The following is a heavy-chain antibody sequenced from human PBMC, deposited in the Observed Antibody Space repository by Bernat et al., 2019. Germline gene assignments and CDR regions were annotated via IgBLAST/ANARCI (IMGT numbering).Heavy chain of an antibody. CDR2: IYYSGST. V-gene: IGHV4-39*01. CDR3: ARHQYSSGWYLSWYFDL. CDR1: GGSISSSSYY. Sequence: QLQLQESGPGLVKPSETLSLTCTVSGGSISSSSYYWGWIRQPPGKGLEWIGSIYYSGSTYYNPSLKSRVTISVDTSKNQFSLKLSSVTAADTAVYYCARHQYSSGWYLSWYFDLRGRGTLVTVSS. D-gene: IGHD6-19*01. J-gene: IGHJ2*01.